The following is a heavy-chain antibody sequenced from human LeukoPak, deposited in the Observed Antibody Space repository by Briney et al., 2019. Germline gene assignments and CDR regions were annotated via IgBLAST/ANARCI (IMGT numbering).Heavy chain of an antibody. V-gene: IGHV3-30*03. D-gene: IGHD4-23*01. CDR2: ISKDGSNE. J-gene: IGHJ6*02. CDR1: EFTFNNYG. CDR3: ARDVYGGNYFYYGMDV. Sequence: GGSLRLSCAASEFTFNNYGMHWVRQAPGKGLEWVVLISKDGSNEYYADSVKGRFTISRDNSKNTLDLQMSSLRADDTAVYYCARDVYGGNYFYYGMDVWGQGTTVTVSS.